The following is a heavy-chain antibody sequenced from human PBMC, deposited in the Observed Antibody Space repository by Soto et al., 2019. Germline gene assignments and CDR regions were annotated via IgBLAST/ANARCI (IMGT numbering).Heavy chain of an antibody. J-gene: IGHJ4*02. CDR2: IVREGSEK. V-gene: IGHV3-33*01. CDR3: ARDDDYDDNGLDL. CDR1: GFAFSNHG. Sequence: QAQLVESGGGVVQPGRSGRLSCAASGFAFSNHGMHWVRQAPGKGLEWLAVIVREGSEKFYADSVKGRFTISRDNSKNTLYLEMSSLRAEDTAVYYCARDDDYDDNGLDLWGQGTMVTVSS. D-gene: IGHD4-17*01.